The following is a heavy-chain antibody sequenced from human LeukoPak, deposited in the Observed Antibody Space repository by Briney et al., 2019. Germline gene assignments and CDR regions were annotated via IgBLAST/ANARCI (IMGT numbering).Heavy chain of an antibody. CDR3: ARDKSDYGGVDDAFDI. CDR1: GYSISSGYY. J-gene: IGHJ3*02. Sequence: SSETLSLTCTVSGYSISSGYYWGWIRQPPGKGLEWIGSIYHSGSTYYNPSLKSRVTISVDTSKNQFSLKLSSVTAADTAVYYCARDKSDYGGVDDAFDIWGQGTMVTVSS. D-gene: IGHD4-23*01. V-gene: IGHV4-38-2*02. CDR2: IYHSGST.